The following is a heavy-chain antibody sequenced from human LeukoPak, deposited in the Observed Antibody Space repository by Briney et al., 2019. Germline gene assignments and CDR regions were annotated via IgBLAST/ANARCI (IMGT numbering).Heavy chain of an antibody. J-gene: IGHJ6*03. CDR2: IYPGDSDT. Sequence: KGGESLKISCKGSGYSFTSYWIGWVRQMPGKGLEWMGIIYPGDSDTRYSPSFQGQVTISADKSISTAYLQWSSLKASDTAMYYCARQRGSTVTTGKYYYYYMDVWGKGTTVTVSS. V-gene: IGHV5-51*01. CDR1: GYSFTSYW. CDR3: ARQRGSTVTTGKYYYYYMDV. D-gene: IGHD4-17*01.